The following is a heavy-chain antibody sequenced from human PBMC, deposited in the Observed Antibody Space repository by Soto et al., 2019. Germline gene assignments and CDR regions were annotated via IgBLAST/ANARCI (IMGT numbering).Heavy chain of an antibody. J-gene: IGHJ6*02. CDR1: GYSFTSYW. CDR2: IYPGDSDT. D-gene: IGHD2-2*01. CDR3: ARQGIVLVPAAESDYYYYGMDV. V-gene: IGHV5-51*01. Sequence: PGESLKISCKGSGYSFTSYWIGWVRQMPGKGLEWMGIIYPGDSDTRYSPSFQGQVTISADKSISTAYLQWSSLKASDTAMYYCARQGIVLVPAAESDYYYYGMDVWGQGTTVTVSS.